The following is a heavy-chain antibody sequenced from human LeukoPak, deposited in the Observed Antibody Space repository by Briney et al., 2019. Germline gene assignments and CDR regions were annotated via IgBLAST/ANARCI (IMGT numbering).Heavy chain of an antibody. V-gene: IGHV3-74*01. D-gene: IGHD3-10*01. CDR2: INSDGSST. CDR3: ARGVFGHYYGSGSYYGVSYYFDY. CDR1: GFTFSNYE. J-gene: IGHJ4*02. Sequence: GGSLRLSCAASGFTFSNYEMHWVRQAPGKGLVWVSRINSDGSSTSYADSVKGRFTISRDNAKNTLYLQMNSLRAEDTAVYYCARGVFGHYYGSGSYYGVSYYFDYWGQGTLVTVSP.